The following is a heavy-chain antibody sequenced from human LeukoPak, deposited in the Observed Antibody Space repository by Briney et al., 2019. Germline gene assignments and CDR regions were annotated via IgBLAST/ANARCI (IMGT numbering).Heavy chain of an antibody. J-gene: IGHJ4*02. CDR3: ARRFWSGCYMRASDY. CDR2: INHSGST. D-gene: IGHD3-3*01. CDR1: GGSFSGYY. Sequence: SETLSLTCAVYGGSFSGYYWSWIRQPPGKGLEWIGEINHSGSTNYNPSLKSRVTISVDTSKNQFSLKLSSVTAADTAVYYCARRFWSGCYMRASDYWGQGTLVTVSS. V-gene: IGHV4-34*01.